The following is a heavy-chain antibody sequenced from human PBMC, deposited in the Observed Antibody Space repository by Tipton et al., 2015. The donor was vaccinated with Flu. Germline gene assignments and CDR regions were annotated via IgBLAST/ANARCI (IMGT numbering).Heavy chain of an antibody. CDR1: GYSFTNYG. CDR2: ISPYDGNT. CDR3: ARGWLKDAFDI. J-gene: IGHJ3*02. Sequence: QLVQSGAEVKKPGASVKVSCKTSGYSFTNYGISWVRQAPGQGLEWLGWISPYDGNTNYAQNLLGRVTMATDTSTSTAYMELKSLISDDTAVYFCARGWLKDAFDIWGQGTMVTVSS. D-gene: IGHD3-22*01. V-gene: IGHV1-18*04.